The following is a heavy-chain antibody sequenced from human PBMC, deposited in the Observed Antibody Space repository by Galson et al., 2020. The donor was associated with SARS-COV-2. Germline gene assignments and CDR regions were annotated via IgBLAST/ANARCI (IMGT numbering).Heavy chain of an antibody. V-gene: IGHV5-51*01. Sequence: GESLKISCKGSGYSFTSYWIGWVRQMPGKGLEWMGIIYPGDSDTRYSPSFQGQVTISADKSISTAYLQWSSLKASDTAMYYCKVVTHAANPYYYYGMDVWGQGTTVTVSS. CDR1: GYSFTSYW. CDR2: IYPGDSDT. D-gene: IGHD3-22*01. CDR3: KVVTHAANPYYYYGMDV. J-gene: IGHJ6*02.